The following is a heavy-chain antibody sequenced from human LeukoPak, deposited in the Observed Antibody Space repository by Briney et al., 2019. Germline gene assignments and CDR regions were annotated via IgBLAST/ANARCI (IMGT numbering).Heavy chain of an antibody. CDR3: ARDRITMVRGVQNYYYYYGMDV. D-gene: IGHD3-10*01. CDR1: GYTFTGYY. V-gene: IGHV1-2*04. Sequence: GASVKVSCKASGYTFTGYYMHWVRQAPGQGLEWMGWTNPNSGGTNYAQKFQGWVTMTRDTSISTAYMELSRLRSDDTAVYYCARDRITMVRGVQNYYYYYGMDVWGKGTTVTVSS. CDR2: TNPNSGGT. J-gene: IGHJ6*04.